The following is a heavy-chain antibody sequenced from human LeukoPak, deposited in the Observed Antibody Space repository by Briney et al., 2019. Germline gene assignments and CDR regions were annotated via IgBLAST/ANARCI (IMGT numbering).Heavy chain of an antibody. CDR3: ARERGPDYYDSSGYFDY. CDR2: IYSGGST. CDR1: GFTVSSNY. D-gene: IGHD3-22*01. J-gene: IGHJ4*02. V-gene: IGHV3-53*01. Sequence: PGASLRLSCAASGFTVSSNYMSWVRQAPGKGLEWVSVIYSGGSTYYADSVKGRFTISRDNSKNTLYLQMNSLRAEDTAVYYCARERGPDYYDSSGYFDYWGQGTLVTVSS.